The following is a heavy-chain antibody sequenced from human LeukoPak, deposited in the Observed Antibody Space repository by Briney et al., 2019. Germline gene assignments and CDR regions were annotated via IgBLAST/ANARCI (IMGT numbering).Heavy chain of an antibody. CDR2: IHDNGDS. V-gene: IGHV4-4*07. CDR1: GGSISGYF. Sequence: PSETLSLTCAVSGGSISGYFWSWIRQPAGKGLEWIARIHDNGDSNHNPSLKIRVTMALDPSGNQVSLKLTSVTAADTAVYYFARAPSGCGGTCPSDHWGPGTLVTVSS. J-gene: IGHJ4*02. CDR3: ARAPSGCGGTCPSDH. D-gene: IGHD2-15*01.